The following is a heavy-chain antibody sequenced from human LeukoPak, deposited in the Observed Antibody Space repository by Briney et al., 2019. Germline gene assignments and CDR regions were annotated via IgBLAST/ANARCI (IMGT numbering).Heavy chain of an antibody. CDR1: DGSISSYY. Sequence: SETLSLTCTVSDGSISSYYWSWIRQPPGKGLEWIGYINYSGSTSYNPSFKSRATISVDTAKSQFSLKLSSVSAADTAVYYCARAPLGFCSGGTCKRYFDYWGQGTLVTVSS. CDR3: ARAPLGFCSGGTCKRYFDY. V-gene: IGHV4-30-4*01. J-gene: IGHJ4*02. CDR2: INYSGST. D-gene: IGHD2-15*01.